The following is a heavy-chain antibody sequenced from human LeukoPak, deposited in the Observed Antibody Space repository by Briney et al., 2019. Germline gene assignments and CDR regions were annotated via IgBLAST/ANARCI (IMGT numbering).Heavy chain of an antibody. CDR2: INHSGST. CDR1: GGSFSGYY. D-gene: IGHD3-3*01. Sequence: PSETLSLTCAVYGGSFSGYYWSWIRQPPGKGLEWIGEINHSGSTNYSPSLKSRVTISVDTSKNQFSLKLSSVTAADTAVYYCATTRGSRATYYDFWGQGTLVTVSS. V-gene: IGHV4-34*01. J-gene: IGHJ4*02. CDR3: ATTRGSRATYYDF.